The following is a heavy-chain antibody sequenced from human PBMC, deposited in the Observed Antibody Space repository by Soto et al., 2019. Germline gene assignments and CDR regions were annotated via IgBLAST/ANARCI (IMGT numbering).Heavy chain of an antibody. CDR1: GGTFSSYA. CDR2: IIPIFGTA. CDR3: ARNKGVSSVATAMDYYYYGMDV. J-gene: IGHJ6*02. V-gene: IGHV1-69*01. Sequence: QVQLVQSGAEVKKPGSSVKVSCKASGGTFSSYAISWVRQAPGQGLEWMGGIIPIFGTANYAQKFQGRVTITADESTSTAYMELSSLRSEDTAVYYCARNKGVSSVATAMDYYYYGMDVWGQGTTVTVSS. D-gene: IGHD5-18*01.